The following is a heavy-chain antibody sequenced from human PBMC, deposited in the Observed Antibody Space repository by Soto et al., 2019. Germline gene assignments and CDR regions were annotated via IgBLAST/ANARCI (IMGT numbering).Heavy chain of an antibody. CDR3: ARDHLRWFTRPYYYGMDV. CDR1: GDSVSSNSAA. CDR2: TYYRSKWYN. J-gene: IGHJ6*02. V-gene: IGHV6-1*01. D-gene: IGHD4-17*01. Sequence: SQTLSLTCAISGDSVSSNSAAWNWIRQSPSRGLEWLGRTYYRSKWYNDYAVSVKSRITINPDTSKNKFSLQLNSVTPEDTAVYYCARDHLRWFTRPYYYGMDVWGQGTTVTVSS.